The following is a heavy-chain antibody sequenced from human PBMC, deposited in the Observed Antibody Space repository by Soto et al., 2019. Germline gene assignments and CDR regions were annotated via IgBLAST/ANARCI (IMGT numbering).Heavy chain of an antibody. CDR3: ARAASGCSSTSCPSWFDP. V-gene: IGHV1-69*02. Sequence: SVKVSCKASGGTFSSYTISWVRQAPGQGLEWMGRIIPILGIANYAQKFQGRVTITADKSTSTAYMELSSLRSEDTAVYYCARAASGCSSTSCPSWFDPWGQGTLVTVSS. CDR1: GGTFSSYT. J-gene: IGHJ5*02. D-gene: IGHD2-2*01. CDR2: IIPILGIA.